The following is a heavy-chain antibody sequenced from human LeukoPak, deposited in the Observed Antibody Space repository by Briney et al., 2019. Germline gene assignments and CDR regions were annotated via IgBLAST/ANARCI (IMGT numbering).Heavy chain of an antibody. CDR2: IWYDGSNK. V-gene: IGHV3-33*08. CDR1: GFTFSSYS. J-gene: IGHJ6*02. Sequence: GGSLRLSCAASGFTFSSYSMHWVRQAPGKGLEWVAVIWYDGSNKYYADSVKGRFTISRDNSKNTLYLQMNSLRAEDTAVYYCARGSTSLDYYYCGMDVWGQGTTVTVSS. CDR3: ARGSTSLDYYYCGMDV. D-gene: IGHD2-2*01.